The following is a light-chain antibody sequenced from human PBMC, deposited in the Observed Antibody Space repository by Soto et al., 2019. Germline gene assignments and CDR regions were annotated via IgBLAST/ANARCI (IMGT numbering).Light chain of an antibody. Sequence: EIVLTQSPATLSLSPGRRATLSCSARQSVSSYLAWYQQKLGQPSMLLIYDASNRATGIPARFSGSGSGTDFSLTISSLAPDEFALYYCKQPRNWPITFGGGTKV. CDR3: KQPRNWPIT. J-gene: IGKJ4*01. CDR2: DAS. CDR1: QSVSSY. V-gene: IGKV3-11*01.